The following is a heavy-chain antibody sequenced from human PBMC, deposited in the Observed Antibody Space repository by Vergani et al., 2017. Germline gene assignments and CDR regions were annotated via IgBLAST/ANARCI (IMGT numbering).Heavy chain of an antibody. CDR1: GFTFSSYA. CDR2: ISGSGGST. Sequence: EVQLLESGGGLVQPGGSLRLSCAASGFTFSSYAMSGVRQAPGKGLEWVSAISGSGGSTYYADSVKGRFTISRDNSKNTLYLQMNSLRAEDTAVYYCAKRDLRDGYNSIDYWGQGTLVTVSS. V-gene: IGHV3-23*01. CDR3: AKRDLRDGYNSIDY. D-gene: IGHD5-24*01. J-gene: IGHJ4*02.